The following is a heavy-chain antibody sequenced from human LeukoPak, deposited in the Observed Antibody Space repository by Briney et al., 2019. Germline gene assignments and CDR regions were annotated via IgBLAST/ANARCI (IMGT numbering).Heavy chain of an antibody. J-gene: IGHJ5*02. CDR1: GFTSSSYA. CDR3: AKDPYSSGWYNWFDP. D-gene: IGHD6-19*01. CDR2: ISGSGGST. V-gene: IGHV3-23*01. Sequence: GGSLRLSCAASGFTSSSYAMSWVRQAPGKGLEWVSAISGSGGSTYYADSVKGRFTISRDNSKNTLYLQMNSLRAEDTAVYYCAKDPYSSGWYNWFDPWGQGILVTVSS.